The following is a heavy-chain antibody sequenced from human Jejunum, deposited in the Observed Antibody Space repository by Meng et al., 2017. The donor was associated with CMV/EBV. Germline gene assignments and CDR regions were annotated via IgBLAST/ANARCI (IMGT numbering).Heavy chain of an antibody. CDR1: FSTYA. J-gene: IGHJ3*01. Sequence: FSTYAMSWGRQAPGKGLEWVAVLYSGGGSLYYEDSVKGRFTISTGDSRNTLYLQMNSLRPEDTAIYYCANSVRSMDQLLIPPAFDAWGQGTMVTVSS. V-gene: IGHV3-23*03. CDR3: ANSVRSMDQLLIPPAFDA. D-gene: IGHD5/OR15-5a*01. CDR2: LYSGGGSL.